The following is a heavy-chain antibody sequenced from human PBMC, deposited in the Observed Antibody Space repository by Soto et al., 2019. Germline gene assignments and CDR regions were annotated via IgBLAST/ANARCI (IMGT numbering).Heavy chain of an antibody. CDR2: ISYDGSNN. Sequence: VAVISYDGSNNYYADSVKGRFTISRDNSKNTLYLQMNSLRAEDTAVYYCAKSRSSGYSYYFDYWGQGTLVTVSS. J-gene: IGHJ4*02. CDR3: AKSRSSGYSYYFDY. D-gene: IGHD3-22*01. V-gene: IGHV3-30*18.